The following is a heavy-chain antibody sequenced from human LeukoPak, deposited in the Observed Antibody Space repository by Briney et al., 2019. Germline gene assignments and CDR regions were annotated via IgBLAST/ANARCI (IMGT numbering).Heavy chain of an antibody. Sequence: SETLSLTCTVSGGSISSYYWSWIRQPAGKGLEWIGRIYTSGSTNYNPSLKSRVTISVDTSKNQFSLKLSSVTAADTAVYYCARPRITMIVVADAFDIWGQGTMVTVSS. D-gene: IGHD3-22*01. J-gene: IGHJ3*02. CDR1: GGSISSYY. V-gene: IGHV4-4*07. CDR2: IYTSGST. CDR3: ARPRITMIVVADAFDI.